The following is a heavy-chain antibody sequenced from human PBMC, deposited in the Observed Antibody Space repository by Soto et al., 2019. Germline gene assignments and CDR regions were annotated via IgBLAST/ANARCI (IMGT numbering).Heavy chain of an antibody. D-gene: IGHD4-4*01. V-gene: IGHV4-30-2*01. J-gene: IGHJ5*02. CDR1: SGSISHRAYS. Sequence: SQTLSLTCAVASGSISHRAYSCCFIRQPPGKGLEWIGYIYHSGSTYYNPSLKSRVTISVDRSKNQFSLKLSSVAAADTAVYYCASYSKYENWFGPWGQGTLVTVSS. CDR2: IYHSGST. CDR3: ASYSKYENWFGP.